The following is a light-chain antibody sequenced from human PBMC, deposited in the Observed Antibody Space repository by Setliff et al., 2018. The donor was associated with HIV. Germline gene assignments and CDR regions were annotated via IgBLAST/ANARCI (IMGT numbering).Light chain of an antibody. V-gene: IGLV1-44*01. J-gene: IGLJ1*01. Sequence: QSALTQPPSASGTPGQGVTISCSGSSSNIGSNIVNWYQHLPGTAPKLLIYRNNQRPSGVPDRFSGSKSGTSASLAISGLQSEDEADYYCATWDDSLNGNVFGSGTKVTVL. CDR3: ATWDDSLNGNV. CDR1: SSNIGSNI. CDR2: RNN.